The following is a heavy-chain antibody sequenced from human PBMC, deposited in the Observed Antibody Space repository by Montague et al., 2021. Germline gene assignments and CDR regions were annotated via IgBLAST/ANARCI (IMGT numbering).Heavy chain of an antibody. CDR3: AKNRAAPGRSSLDY. V-gene: IGHV3-23*01. D-gene: IGHD6-13*01. CDR1: GFPFSGYA. CDR2: TSATGGGT. J-gene: IGHJ4*02. Sequence: SLRLSWAASGFPFSGYAMSWVRQAPGKGLEWVSGTSATGGGTFYADSVKGRFIISRDNSKNTLFLQMNSLRADDTAVYYCAKNRAAPGRSSLDYWGQGTLVTVSS.